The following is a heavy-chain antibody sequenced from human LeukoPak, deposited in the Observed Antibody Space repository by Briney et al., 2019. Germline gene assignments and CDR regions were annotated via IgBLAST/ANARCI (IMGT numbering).Heavy chain of an antibody. Sequence: GGSLRLSCAASGFTFSSYAMSWVRQAPGKGLEWVSAISGSGGSTYYADSVKGRFTISRDNSKNTLYLQMNSLRAEDTAVYYCAKSTRYCSSTSCYAKYYFDYWGQGTLVTVSS. V-gene: IGHV3-23*01. CDR3: AKSTRYCSSTSCYAKYYFDY. CDR1: GFTFSSYA. CDR2: ISGSGGST. D-gene: IGHD2-2*01. J-gene: IGHJ4*02.